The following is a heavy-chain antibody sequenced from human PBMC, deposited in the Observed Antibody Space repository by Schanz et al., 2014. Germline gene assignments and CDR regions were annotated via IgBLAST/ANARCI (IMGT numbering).Heavy chain of an antibody. CDR1: GFTFSDYY. CDR2: ISHNSHYT. CDR3: ARDGYRNGRPFDH. Sequence: QVQLVESGGGLVKPGGSLRLSCAASGFTFSDYYMSWIRQAPGKGLEWVSYISHNSHYTNYADSVKGRFTISRDTAENSVYLQMNSLRAEDTAVYYCARDGYRNGRPFDHWGQGTLVTVSS. D-gene: IGHD5-18*01. V-gene: IGHV3-11*06. J-gene: IGHJ4*02.